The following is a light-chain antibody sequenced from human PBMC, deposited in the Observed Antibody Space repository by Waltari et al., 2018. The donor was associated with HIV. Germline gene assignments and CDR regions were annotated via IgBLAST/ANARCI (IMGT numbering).Light chain of an antibody. J-gene: IGLJ2*01. V-gene: IGLV2-14*01. CDR3: SSYTSSNTLVV. CDR2: EVS. CDR1: SSDVGDYNF. Sequence: QSALTQPASVSGSPGQSITISCTGTSSDVGDYNFVSWYQQRPGKAPKLIIYEVSHRPSGVSNRFSGSKSGNTASLTISGLQAEDEADYFCSSYTSSNTLVVFGGGTKLTVL.